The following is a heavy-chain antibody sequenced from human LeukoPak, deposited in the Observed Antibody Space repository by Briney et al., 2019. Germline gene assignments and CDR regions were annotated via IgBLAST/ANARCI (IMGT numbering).Heavy chain of an antibody. CDR3: ARGSPPDY. D-gene: IGHD2-15*01. J-gene: IGHJ4*02. Sequence: GGSLTLSCAASGFIFSDCYMSWIRQAPGKGLEWLSYISSSSIYTSYADSVKGRFTISRDNAKNSLYLQLNSLRAEDTAVYYCARGSPPDYWGQGTLVTVSS. V-gene: IGHV3-11*05. CDR1: GFIFSDCY. CDR2: ISSSSIYT.